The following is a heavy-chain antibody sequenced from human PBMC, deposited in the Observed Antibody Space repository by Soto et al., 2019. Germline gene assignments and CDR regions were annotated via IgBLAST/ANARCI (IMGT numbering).Heavy chain of an antibody. D-gene: IGHD2-2*02. V-gene: IGHV1-69*12. J-gene: IGHJ3*02. CDR3: ARDTYCISTSCYRDAFDI. Sequence: QVQLVQSGAEVKKPGSSVKVSCNASGGTFSSYAISWVRQAPGQGLEWMGGIIPIFGTANYAQQFQGRVTMHADEATSTAYMELSSLRSEDTAVYYCARDTYCISTSCYRDAFDIWGHGTMVTVSS. CDR2: IIPIFGTA. CDR1: GGTFSSYA.